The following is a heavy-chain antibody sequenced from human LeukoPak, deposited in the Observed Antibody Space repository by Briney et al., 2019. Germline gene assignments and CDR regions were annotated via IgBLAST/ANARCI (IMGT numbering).Heavy chain of an antibody. CDR1: GFTFSSYG. CDR3: ASGRGDYVWGSYRYKGLFDY. D-gene: IGHD3-16*02. V-gene: IGHV3-33*01. J-gene: IGHJ4*02. Sequence: GGSLRLSCAASGFTFSSYGMHWVRQAPGKGLEWVAVIWYDGSNKYYADSVKGRFTISRDNSKNTLYLQMNSLRAEDTAVYYCASGRGDYVWGSYRYKGLFDYWGQGTLSPSPQ. CDR2: IWYDGSNK.